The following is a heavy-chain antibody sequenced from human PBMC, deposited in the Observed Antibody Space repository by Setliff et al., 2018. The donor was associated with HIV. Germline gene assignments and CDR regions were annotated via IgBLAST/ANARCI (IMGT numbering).Heavy chain of an antibody. CDR2: ISHSGGT. V-gene: IGHV4-31*03. J-gene: IGHJ2*01. Sequence: SETLSLTCTVSGGSISRGGYYWNWIRQIPGQGLEWMGYISHSGGTYYNPSLEGRVSLSVDTSKNQSSLHRSSVTAADTAVYFCASDGLRGYSYGIGWHIEVWGRGTLVTVSS. D-gene: IGHD5-18*01. CDR1: GGSISRGGYY. CDR3: ASDGLRGYSYGIGWHIEV.